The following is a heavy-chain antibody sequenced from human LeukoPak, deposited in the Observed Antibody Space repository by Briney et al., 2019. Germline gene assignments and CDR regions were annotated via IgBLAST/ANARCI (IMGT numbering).Heavy chain of an antibody. Sequence: GGSLRLSCAASGFTFSSYAMSWVRHAPGQGLEWVSAISGSGGSTYYADSVQGRFTISRDNSQNTLLLQMDSLRAEDTAVYYCAKDLQLWSFDYWGQGTLVTVSS. J-gene: IGHJ4*02. CDR2: ISGSGGST. D-gene: IGHD5-18*01. V-gene: IGHV3-23*01. CDR1: GFTFSSYA. CDR3: AKDLQLWSFDY.